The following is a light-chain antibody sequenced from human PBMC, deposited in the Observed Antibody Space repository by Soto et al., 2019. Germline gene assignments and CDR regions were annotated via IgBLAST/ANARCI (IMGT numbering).Light chain of an antibody. CDR3: LQLKRYPLT. CDR2: SAS. CDR1: EGISSY. J-gene: IGKJ4*01. V-gene: IGKV1-9*01. Sequence: IQLTQSPSSLSASVGDRVAITCRASEGISSYLAWYQEKPGKVPKLLIDSASTLQNGVPSRFSGSGSGTDFTLTISSLQPEDFANYYCLQLKRYPLTFGGGTRVEIK.